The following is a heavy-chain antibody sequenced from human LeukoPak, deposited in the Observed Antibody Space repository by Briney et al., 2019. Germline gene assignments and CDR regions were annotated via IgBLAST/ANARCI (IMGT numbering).Heavy chain of an antibody. CDR2: ISNSGADT. CDR1: GFNFTIYA. Sequence: GRSLRLSCAASGFNFTIYAMTWVRQAPGKGLEWVSAISNSGADTYYADSVKGRFTISRDNSKNTLYLQMNSLRAEDTAVYYCAKPKVQLVVDYYGMDVWGQGTTVTVSS. V-gene: IGHV3-23*01. J-gene: IGHJ6*02. D-gene: IGHD3-10*01. CDR3: AKPKVQLVVDYYGMDV.